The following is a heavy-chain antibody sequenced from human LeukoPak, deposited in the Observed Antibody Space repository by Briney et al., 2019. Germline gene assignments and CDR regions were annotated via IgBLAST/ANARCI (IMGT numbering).Heavy chain of an antibody. CDR2: IKQDGSEK. CDR1: GFTFSSYW. V-gene: IGHV3-7*03. D-gene: IGHD4/OR15-4a*01. CDR3: ARRAGAYSHPYDY. Sequence: GGSLRLSCAASGFTFSSYWMSWVRQAPGKGLEWVANIKQDGSEKYYVYSVEGRFTISRDNFKNTLYLQMNSLRAEDTAVYYCARRAGAYSHPYDYWGQGTLVTVSS. J-gene: IGHJ4*02.